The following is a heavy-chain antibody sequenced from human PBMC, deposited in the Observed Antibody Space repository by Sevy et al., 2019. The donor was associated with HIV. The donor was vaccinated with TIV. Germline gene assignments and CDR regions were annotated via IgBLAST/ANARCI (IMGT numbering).Heavy chain of an antibody. CDR3: ALLYGDYGA. J-gene: IGHJ5*02. CDR1: GFTFSSYA. D-gene: IGHD4-17*01. V-gene: IGHV3-74*01. CDR2: INSDGSST. Sequence: GGSLRLSCAASGFTFSSYAMSWVRQAPGKGLVWVSRINSDGSSTSYADSVKGRFTISRDNAKNMVYLQMNSLRAEDTAVYYCALLYGDYGAWGQGTLVTVSS.